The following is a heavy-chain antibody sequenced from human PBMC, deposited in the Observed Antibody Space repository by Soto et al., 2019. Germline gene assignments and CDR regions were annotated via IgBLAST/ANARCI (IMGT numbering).Heavy chain of an antibody. CDR2: MNPNSGNT. J-gene: IGHJ2*01. CDR1: GYTFTSYD. V-gene: IGHV1-8*01. Sequence: QVQLVQSGAEVKKPGASVKVSCKASGYTFTSYDINWVRQATGQGLEWMGWMNPNSGNTGSAQRFQGRLTMTRNTSINTADMELTSLTSEDAAVYFCARVHTVTTYFDVWGRGTLVTVSS. D-gene: IGHD4-17*01. CDR3: ARVHTVTTYFDV.